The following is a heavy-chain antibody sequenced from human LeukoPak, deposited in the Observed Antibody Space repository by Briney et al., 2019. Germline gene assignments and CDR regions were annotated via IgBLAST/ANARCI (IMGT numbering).Heavy chain of an antibody. Sequence: SETLSLTCAVSGYSISSGYYWGWIRQPPGKGLEWIGCIYHSGSTYYNPSLKSRVTISVATSKNQFSLNLSSVTAADTAMYYCARVGAVAGFEYWGQGTLVTVSS. V-gene: IGHV4-38-2*01. CDR2: IYHSGST. D-gene: IGHD6-19*01. J-gene: IGHJ4*02. CDR3: ARVGAVAGFEY. CDR1: GYSISSGYY.